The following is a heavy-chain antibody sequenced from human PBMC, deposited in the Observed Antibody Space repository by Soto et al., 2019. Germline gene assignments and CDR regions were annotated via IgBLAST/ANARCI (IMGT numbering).Heavy chain of an antibody. CDR2: IWYDGSNK. V-gene: IGHV3-33*01. CDR1: GFTFSSYG. Sequence: ESGGGVVQPGRSLRLSCAASGFTFSSYGMHWVRQAPGKGLEWVAVIWYDGSNKYYADSVKGRFTISRDNSKNTLYLQMNSLRAEDTAVYYCARDRPGSWYTFDYWGQGTLVTVSS. D-gene: IGHD6-13*01. J-gene: IGHJ4*02. CDR3: ARDRPGSWYTFDY.